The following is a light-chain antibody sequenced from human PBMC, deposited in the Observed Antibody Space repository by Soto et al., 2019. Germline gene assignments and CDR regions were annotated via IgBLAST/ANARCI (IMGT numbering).Light chain of an antibody. CDR2: EVS. Sequence: QSALTQPASVSGSPGQSITISCTGTSSDVGSYKLVSWYQQHPGKAPKLMISEVSKRPSGISDRFSGSKSGSTASLTISGLQAEDEGDYYCCSYAGTSTHTVFGGGTQLPVL. J-gene: IGLJ7*01. CDR3: CSYAGTSTHTV. V-gene: IGLV2-23*02. CDR1: SSDVGSYKL.